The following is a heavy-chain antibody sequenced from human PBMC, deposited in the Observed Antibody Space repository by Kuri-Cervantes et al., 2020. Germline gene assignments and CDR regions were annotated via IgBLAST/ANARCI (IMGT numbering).Heavy chain of an antibody. J-gene: IGHJ6*03. CDR2: INAGNGNT. CDR3: ARATMVRGVIGGSYYYYYMDV. Sequence: ASVKVSCKASGYTFTSYAMHWVRQAPGQRLEWMGWINAGNGNTKYSQKFQGRVTITRDTSASTAYMELSSLRSEDTAVYYCARATMVRGVIGGSYYYYYMDVWGKGTTVTVSS. V-gene: IGHV1-3*01. CDR1: GYTFTSYA. D-gene: IGHD3-10*01.